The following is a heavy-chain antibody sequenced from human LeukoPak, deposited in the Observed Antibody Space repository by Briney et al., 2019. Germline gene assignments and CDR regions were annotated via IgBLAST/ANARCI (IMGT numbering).Heavy chain of an antibody. CDR2: TYYRCKWYN. Sequence: SQTLSLTCAISGDSVSSNSAAWNWIRQSPSRGLEWLGRTYYRCKWYNDYAVSVKSRITINPDTSKNQFSLQLNSVTPEDTAVYYCARSPSVAGPGFVWLYAFDIWGQGTMVTVSS. V-gene: IGHV6-1*01. J-gene: IGHJ3*02. D-gene: IGHD6-19*01. CDR3: ARSPSVAGPGFVWLYAFDI. CDR1: GDSVSSNSAA.